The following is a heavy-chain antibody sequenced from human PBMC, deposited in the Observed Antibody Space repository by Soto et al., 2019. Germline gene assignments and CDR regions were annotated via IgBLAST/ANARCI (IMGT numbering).Heavy chain of an antibody. CDR2: INPNSGGT. D-gene: IGHD7-27*01. V-gene: IGHV1-2*04. CDR1: GYTFTGYY. J-gene: IGHJ3*02. CDR3: ARSGDLYDAFDI. Sequence: GESLKISCKASGYTFTGYYMHWVRQAPGQGLEWMGWINPNSGGTNYAQKFQGWVTMTRDTSISTAYMELSRLRSDDTAVYYCARSGDLYDAFDIWGQGTMVTVSS.